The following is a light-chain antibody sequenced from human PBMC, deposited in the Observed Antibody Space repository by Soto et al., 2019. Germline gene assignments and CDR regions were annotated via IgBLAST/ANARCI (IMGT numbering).Light chain of an antibody. Sequence: IVMAQYPDSLAVSLGERASINCKSRQAVLRSSNNKNHLAWYQQKPGQAPKMLISWATTRESGVPDRFRGSGSGTDFTLTISSLQSEDVAVYYCQHYYTVPVTFGQGTRLENK. V-gene: IGKV4-1*01. J-gene: IGKJ5*01. CDR3: QHYYTVPVT. CDR2: WAT. CDR1: QAVLRSSNNKNH.